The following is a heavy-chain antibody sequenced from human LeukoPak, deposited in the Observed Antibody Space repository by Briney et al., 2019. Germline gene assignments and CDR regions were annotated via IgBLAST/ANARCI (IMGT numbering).Heavy chain of an antibody. CDR3: ARDYGYYDSSGYTLDC. J-gene: IGHJ4*02. CDR2: ISYDGGNK. V-gene: IGHV3-30*03. Sequence: GGSLRLSCAASGFTFSRYGMHWVRQAPGKGLEWVAVISYDGGNKDYADSVKGRFTISRDNSKNTLYVQMNSLRAEDTAVYYCARDYGYYDSSGYTLDCWGQGTLVTVSS. CDR1: GFTFSRYG. D-gene: IGHD3-22*01.